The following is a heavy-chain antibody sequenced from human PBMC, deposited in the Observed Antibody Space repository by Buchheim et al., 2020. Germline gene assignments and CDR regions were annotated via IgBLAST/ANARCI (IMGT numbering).Heavy chain of an antibody. D-gene: IGHD3-22*01. J-gene: IGHJ4*02. Sequence: QVQLQESGPGLVKPSETLSLTCTVSGGSVSSGSYYWSWIRQPPGKGLEWIGYIYYSGSTNYNPSLKNRVTISVDTSTNQFSLKLSSVTAADTAVYYCARVLDYYDSSGYSNLFDYWGQGTL. CDR3: ARVLDYYDSSGYSNLFDY. V-gene: IGHV4-61*01. CDR1: GGSVSSGSYY. CDR2: IYYSGST.